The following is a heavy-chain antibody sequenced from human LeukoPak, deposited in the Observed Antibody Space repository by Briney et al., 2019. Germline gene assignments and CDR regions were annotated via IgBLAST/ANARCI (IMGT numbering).Heavy chain of an antibody. V-gene: IGHV3-21*01. D-gene: IGHD1-26*01. Sequence: GGSLRLSCVGSEFTFRNYSLNWVRQAPGKGLEWVSSISSSSSYIYYADPVKGRFTISRDNAKNSLYLQMNSLRAEDTAVYYCARGLVGATSWFYYWGQGTLVTVSS. CDR1: EFTFRNYS. CDR2: ISSSSSYI. J-gene: IGHJ4*02. CDR3: ARGLVGATSWFYY.